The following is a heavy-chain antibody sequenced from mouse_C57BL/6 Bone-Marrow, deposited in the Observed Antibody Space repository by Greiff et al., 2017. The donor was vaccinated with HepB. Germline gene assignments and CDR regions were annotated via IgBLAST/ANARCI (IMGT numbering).Heavy chain of an antibody. J-gene: IGHJ2*01. D-gene: IGHD1-1*01. CDR3: ARSITTVVAN. CDR2: IDPSDSYT. Sequence: QVHVKQPGAELVRPGTSVKLSCKASGYTFTSYWMHWVKQRPGQGLEWIGVIDPSDSYTNYNQKFKGKATLTVDTSSSTAYMQLSSLTSEDSAVYYCARSITTVVANWGQGTTLTVSS. CDR1: GYTFTSYW. V-gene: IGHV1-59*01.